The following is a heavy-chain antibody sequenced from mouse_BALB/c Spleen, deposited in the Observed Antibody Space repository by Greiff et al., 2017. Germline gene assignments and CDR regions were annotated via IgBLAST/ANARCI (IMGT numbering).Heavy chain of an antibody. CDR1: GYTFTSYW. V-gene: IGHV1-69*02. Sequence: QVQLQQPGAELVKPGASVKLSCKASGYTFTSYWMHWVKQRPGQGLEWIGEIDPSDSYTNYNQKFKGKATLTVDKSSSTAYMQLSSLTSEDSAVYYCARGDTTATNDYWGQGTTPTVSS. CDR3: ARGDTTATNDY. J-gene: IGHJ2*01. CDR2: IDPSDSYT. D-gene: IGHD1-2*01.